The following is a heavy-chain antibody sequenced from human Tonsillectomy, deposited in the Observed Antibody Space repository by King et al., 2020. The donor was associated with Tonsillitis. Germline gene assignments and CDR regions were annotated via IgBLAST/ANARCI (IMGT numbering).Heavy chain of an antibody. CDR3: ARGKLNQQLVPWDV. V-gene: IGHV4-34*01. J-gene: IGHJ6*02. Sequence: VQLQQWGAGLLKPAETLSLTCAVYGGSFSDYYWSWIRQPPGKGLQWIGEINDSGTTNYNPSLKSRVSISVDSSNNHFSLKLSSVTAADTAVYSCARGKLNQQLVPWDVWGQGTTVTVSS. D-gene: IGHD6-13*01. CDR1: GGSFSDYY. CDR2: INDSGTT.